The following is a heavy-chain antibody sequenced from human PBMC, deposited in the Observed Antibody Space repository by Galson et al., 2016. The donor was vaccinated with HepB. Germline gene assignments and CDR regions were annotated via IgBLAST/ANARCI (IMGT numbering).Heavy chain of an antibody. CDR2: INSDGSST. CDR3: AREGHYSAWFVIDY. Sequence: SLRLSCAASGFTFSSYWIHWVRQAPGKGLVWVSRINSDGSSTSYADSVKGRFTISRDNAKNTVYLQMNSLRAEDTAVYYCAREGHYSAWFVIDYWGQGTLVTVSS. CDR1: GFTFSSYW. J-gene: IGHJ4*02. V-gene: IGHV3-74*01. D-gene: IGHD6-19*01.